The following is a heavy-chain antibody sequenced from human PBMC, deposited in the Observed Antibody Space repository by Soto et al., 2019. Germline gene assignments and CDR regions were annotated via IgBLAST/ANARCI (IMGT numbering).Heavy chain of an antibody. D-gene: IGHD4-17*01. J-gene: IGHJ4*02. CDR2: IWYDGSNK. Sequence: VAVIWYDGSNKYYADSVKGRFTISRDNSKNTLYLQMNSLRAEDTAVYYCARDTRGDYYFDYWGQGTLVTVSS. V-gene: IGHV3-33*01. CDR3: ARDTRGDYYFDY.